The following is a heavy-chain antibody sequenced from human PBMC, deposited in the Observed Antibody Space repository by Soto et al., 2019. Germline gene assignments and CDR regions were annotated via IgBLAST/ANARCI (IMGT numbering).Heavy chain of an antibody. CDR2: INAGNDNT. D-gene: IGHD3-3*01. J-gene: IGHJ6*02. CDR1: GYTFTTCG. Sequence: ASVRVSCKASGYTFTTCGMHWVRQAPGQRLEWMGWINAGNDNTKYSEKFQGRVTITRDTSASTVYMELSSLSSEDTAVYYCARVGQYYYGMDVWGQGTTVTVSS. CDR3: ARVGQYYYGMDV. V-gene: IGHV1-3*01.